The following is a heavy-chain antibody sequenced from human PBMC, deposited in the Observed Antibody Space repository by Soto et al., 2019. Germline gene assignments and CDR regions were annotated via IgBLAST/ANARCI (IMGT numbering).Heavy chain of an antibody. Sequence: QVQLVESGGGVVQPGRSLRLSFAASGFTFGNFDMHGVRQPPGEGLEWVAVLSFDGSNKNYADSVKGRFTISRDNSKNTLFLQMNSLRTEDTAVYFCAKDFYTVRVPAAPRPHYFDFWGPGTLVTVSS. V-gene: IGHV3-30*18. J-gene: IGHJ4*02. D-gene: IGHD2-2*01. CDR3: AKDFYTVRVPAAPRPHYFDF. CDR1: GFTFGNFD. CDR2: LSFDGSNK.